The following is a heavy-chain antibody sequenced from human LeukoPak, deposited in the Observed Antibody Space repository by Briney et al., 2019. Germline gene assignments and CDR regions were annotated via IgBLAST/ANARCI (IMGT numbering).Heavy chain of an antibody. D-gene: IGHD2-15*01. V-gene: IGHV4-34*01. Sequence: SETLSLTCTVSGGSISSYYWSWIRQPPGKGLEWIGEINHSGSTNYNPSLKNRVTISVDTSKNQFSLKLSSVTAADTAVYYCASSVAALDYWGQGTLVTVSS. CDR2: INHSGST. CDR3: ASSVAALDY. J-gene: IGHJ4*02. CDR1: GGSISSYY.